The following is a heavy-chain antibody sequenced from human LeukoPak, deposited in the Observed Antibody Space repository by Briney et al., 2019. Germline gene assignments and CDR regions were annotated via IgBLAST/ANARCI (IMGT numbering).Heavy chain of an antibody. CDR3: ARHDSSGYYSFDC. Sequence: GGSLRLSCAASGFTFSTYWMSWVRQAPGKGLEWVANIEHDGSDQYYADSVEGRFTISRDNAKNSLYLQMNSLRAEDTAVYYCARHDSSGYYSFDCWGQGTLVTVSS. V-gene: IGHV3-7*05. D-gene: IGHD3-22*01. CDR2: IEHDGSDQ. J-gene: IGHJ4*02. CDR1: GFTFSTYW.